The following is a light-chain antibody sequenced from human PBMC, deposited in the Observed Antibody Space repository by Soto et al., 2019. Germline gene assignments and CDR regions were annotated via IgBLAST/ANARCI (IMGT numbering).Light chain of an antibody. CDR1: NIGNKS. Sequence: SYELTQPPSLSVAPGNTATITCGGNNIGNKSVHWYQQRPGQAPMLVMYYDSDRPSGIPERLSGSNFGNTATLTITRVEDGDEADYYCQVWESSSDHVVFGGGTKLTVL. CDR3: QVWESSSDHVV. J-gene: IGLJ2*01. V-gene: IGLV3-21*01. CDR2: YDS.